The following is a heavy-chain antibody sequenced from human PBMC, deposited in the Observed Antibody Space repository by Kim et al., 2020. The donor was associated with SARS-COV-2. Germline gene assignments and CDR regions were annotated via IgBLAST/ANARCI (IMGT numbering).Heavy chain of an antibody. CDR3: ASRNY. V-gene: IGHV1-69*01. CDR2: IPIFGTA. J-gene: IGHJ4*02. Sequence: IPIFGTANYATKFQGRVPITADESTSTAYMELSSLRSEDTAVYYCASRNYWGQGTLVTVSS.